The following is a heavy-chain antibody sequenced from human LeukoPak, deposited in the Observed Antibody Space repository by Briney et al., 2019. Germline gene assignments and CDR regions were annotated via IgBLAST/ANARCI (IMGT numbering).Heavy chain of an antibody. CDR2: ISAYNGNT. CDR3: ARSMAPGYSSGWPIFDY. Sequence: AASVTVSCKASGYTFTSYGISWVRQAPGQGLEWMGWISAYNGNTNYAQKLQGRVTMTTDTSTSTAYMELRSLRSDDTAVYYCARSMAPGYSSGWPIFDYWGQGTLVTVSS. D-gene: IGHD6-19*01. V-gene: IGHV1-18*01. CDR1: GYTFTSYG. J-gene: IGHJ4*02.